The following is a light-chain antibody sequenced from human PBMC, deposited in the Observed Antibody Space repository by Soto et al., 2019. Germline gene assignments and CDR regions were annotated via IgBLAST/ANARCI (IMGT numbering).Light chain of an antibody. CDR2: STN. CDR3: VLYMGSGIGV. CDR1: SGSVSTSYY. J-gene: IGLJ3*02. V-gene: IGLV8-61*01. Sequence: QAVVTQEPSFSVSPGGTVTLTCGLSSGSVSTSYYPSWYQQTPGQAPRTLIYSTNTRSSGVPDRFSGSILGNKAALTITGAQADDASDYYCVLYMGSGIGVFGGGTTLTVL.